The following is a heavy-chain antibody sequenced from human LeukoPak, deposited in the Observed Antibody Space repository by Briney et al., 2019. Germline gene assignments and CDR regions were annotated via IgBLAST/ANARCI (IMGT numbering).Heavy chain of an antibody. Sequence: GSLRLSCAASGFTFSSFWIHWVRQVPGKGLVWVSRINSDGFSTSYADSVKGRFTISRDNAKNTLYLQMNSLRAEDTAVYYCARGTSGGYFDYWGQGTLVTVSS. J-gene: IGHJ4*02. D-gene: IGHD1-26*01. CDR1: GFTFSSFW. V-gene: IGHV3-74*01. CDR3: ARGTSGGYFDY. CDR2: INSDGFST.